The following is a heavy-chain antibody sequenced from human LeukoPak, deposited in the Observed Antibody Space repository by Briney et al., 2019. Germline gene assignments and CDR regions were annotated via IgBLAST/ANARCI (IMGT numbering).Heavy chain of an antibody. J-gene: IGHJ3*02. CDR3: ASDVVVPAAISDAFDI. D-gene: IGHD2-2*01. CDR1: GFTFSSYA. V-gene: IGHV3-23*01. CDR2: ISGSGGST. Sequence: GGSLRLSCAASGFTFSSYAMSWVRQAPGKGLEWVSAISGSGGSTYYADSVKGRFTISRDNSKNTLYLQMNSLRAEDTAVYYCASDVVVPAAISDAFDIWGQGTMVTVSS.